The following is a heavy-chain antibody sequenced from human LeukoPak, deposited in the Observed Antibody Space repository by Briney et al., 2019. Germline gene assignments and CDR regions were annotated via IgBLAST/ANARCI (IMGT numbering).Heavy chain of an antibody. CDR3: ARPVYSSSWYEGDY. V-gene: IGHV4-4*02. D-gene: IGHD6-13*01. CDR2: IYHSGST. J-gene: IGHJ4*02. CDR1: GGSISSSSW. Sequence: SGTLSLTCAASGGSISSSSWWSWVRQPPGKGLEWIGEIYHSGSTNYNPSLKSRVTISVDKSKNQFSLKLSSVTAADTAVYYCARPVYSSSWYEGDYWGQGTLVTVSS.